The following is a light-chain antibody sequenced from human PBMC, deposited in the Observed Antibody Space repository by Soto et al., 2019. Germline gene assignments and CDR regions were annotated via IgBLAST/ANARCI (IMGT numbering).Light chain of an antibody. Sequence: SYELTQPPSVSVAPGQTVRVTCGGKNIGSKSVHWYQQKPGQAPVLVVYDDSDRPSGIPERFSGSNSGNTATLTISRVEAGDEADYYCQVWDVSTVHYVFGTGTKVTVL. V-gene: IGLV3-21*02. CDR3: QVWDVSTVHYV. CDR1: NIGSKS. J-gene: IGLJ1*01. CDR2: DDS.